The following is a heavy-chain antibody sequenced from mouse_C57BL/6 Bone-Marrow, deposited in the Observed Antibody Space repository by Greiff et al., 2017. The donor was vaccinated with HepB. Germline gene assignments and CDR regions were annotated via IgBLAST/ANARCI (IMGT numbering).Heavy chain of an antibody. CDR1: GYTFTTYP. CDR3: ATHYYGSSSHWYFDV. V-gene: IGHV1-47*01. J-gene: IGHJ1*03. Sequence: QVQLQQSGAELVKPGASVKMSCKASGYTFTTYPIEWMKQNHGKSLEWIGNFHPYNDDTKYNEKFKGKATLTVEKSSSTVCLELSRLTSDDSAVYYCATHYYGSSSHWYFDVWGTGTTVTVSS. D-gene: IGHD1-1*01. CDR2: FHPYNDDT.